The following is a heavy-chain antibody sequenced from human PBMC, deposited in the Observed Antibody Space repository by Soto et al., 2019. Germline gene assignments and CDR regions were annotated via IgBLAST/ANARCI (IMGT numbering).Heavy chain of an antibody. CDR3: ARYSGSYLYYYSYGMDV. Sequence: QVQLVQSGAEVKKPGASVKVSCKASGYTFTSYDINWVRQATGQGLEWMGWMNPNSGNTGYARKFQGRVTMTRNTSISTAYMELSSLRSEDTAVYYCARYSGSYLYYYSYGMDVWGQGTTVTVSS. J-gene: IGHJ6*02. CDR2: MNPNSGNT. V-gene: IGHV1-8*01. CDR1: GYTFTSYD. D-gene: IGHD1-26*01.